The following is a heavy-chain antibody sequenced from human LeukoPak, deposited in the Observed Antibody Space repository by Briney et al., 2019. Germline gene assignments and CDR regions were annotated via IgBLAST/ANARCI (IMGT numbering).Heavy chain of an antibody. Sequence: GASVKVSCKASGYTFTGYYMHWVRQAPGQGLEWMGWINPNSGGTNYAQKFQGWVTMTRDTSISTAYMELSRLRSDDTAVYYCARGSRNYYDSSGYGDYWGQGTLVTVSS. D-gene: IGHD3-22*01. CDR2: INPNSGGT. CDR1: GYTFTGYY. J-gene: IGHJ4*02. V-gene: IGHV1-2*04. CDR3: ARGSRNYYDSSGYGDY.